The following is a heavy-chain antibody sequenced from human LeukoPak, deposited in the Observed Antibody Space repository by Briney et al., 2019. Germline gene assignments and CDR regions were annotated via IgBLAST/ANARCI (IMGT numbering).Heavy chain of an antibody. V-gene: IGHV4-59*08. CDR2: IYYSGST. CDR1: GGSISTYY. D-gene: IGHD1-26*01. Sequence: SETLSLTCTVSGGSISTYYWSWIRQPPGKGLEWIGYIYYSGSTNYNPSLKSRVTISVDTSKNQFSLKLSSVTAADTAVYYCARTVGALYDAYNIWGQGTMVTVSS. J-gene: IGHJ3*02. CDR3: ARTVGALYDAYNI.